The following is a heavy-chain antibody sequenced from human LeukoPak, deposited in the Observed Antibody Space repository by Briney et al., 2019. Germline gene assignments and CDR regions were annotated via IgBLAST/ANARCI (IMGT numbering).Heavy chain of an antibody. D-gene: IGHD3-22*01. Sequence: ASVKVSCKASGYAFTSYGISWVRQAPGQGLEWMGWISAYNGNTNYAQKLQGRVTMTTDTSTSTAYMELRSLRSDDTAVYYCARGEMIVVVSPFDYWGQGTLVTVSS. CDR2: ISAYNGNT. CDR1: GYAFTSYG. CDR3: ARGEMIVVVSPFDY. V-gene: IGHV1-18*01. J-gene: IGHJ4*02.